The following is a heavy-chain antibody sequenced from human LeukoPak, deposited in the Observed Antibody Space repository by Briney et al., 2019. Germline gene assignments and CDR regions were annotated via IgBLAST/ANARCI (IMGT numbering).Heavy chain of an antibody. V-gene: IGHV4-34*01. Sequence: SETLSLTCAVYGGSFSGYYWSWIRQPPGKGLEWIGEINHSGSTNYNPSLKGRVTISVDTSKNQFSLKLSSVTAADTAVYYCASQHVYWGQGTLVTVSS. CDR1: GGSFSGYY. CDR2: INHSGST. CDR3: ASQHVY. J-gene: IGHJ4*02.